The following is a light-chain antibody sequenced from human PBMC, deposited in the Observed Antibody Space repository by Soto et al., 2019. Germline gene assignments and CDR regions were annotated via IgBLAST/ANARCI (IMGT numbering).Light chain of an antibody. J-gene: IGLJ3*02. CDR1: SSDVGGYNY. CDR2: EVS. V-gene: IGLV2-14*01. Sequence: QSVLTQPASVSGSPGQSITISCTGTSSDVGGYNYVSWYQKHPGQAPKLIISEVSNRPSGVSNRFSGSKSGNTASLTISGLQAEDEADYYCSSYTGGSIWVFGGGTKLTVL. CDR3: SSYTGGSIWV.